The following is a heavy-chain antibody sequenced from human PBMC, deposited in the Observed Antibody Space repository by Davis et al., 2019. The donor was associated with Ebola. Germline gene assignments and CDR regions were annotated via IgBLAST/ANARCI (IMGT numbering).Heavy chain of an antibody. V-gene: IGHV3-30-3*01. D-gene: IGHD6-13*01. J-gene: IGHJ4*02. CDR1: GFTFSSYA. CDR3: AREGSSWYAISHYYFDY. CDR2: ISYDGSNK. Sequence: GGSLRLSCAASGFTFSSYAMHWVRQAPGKGLEWVAVISYDGSNKYYADSVKGRFTISRDNSKNTLYLQMNSLRAEDTAVYYCAREGSSWYAISHYYFDYWGQGTLVTVSS.